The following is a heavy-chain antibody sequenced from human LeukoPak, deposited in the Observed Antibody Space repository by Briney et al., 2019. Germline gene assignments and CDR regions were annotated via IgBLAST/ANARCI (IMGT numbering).Heavy chain of an antibody. V-gene: IGHV5-51*01. J-gene: IGHJ4*02. D-gene: IGHD3-10*01. CDR2: IYPGDSDT. CDR3: ARPSDYYGSGSYQPFDY. Sequence: GESLKISCKGSGYSFTSYWIGWVRQMPGKGLEWMGIIYPGDSDTRYSPSFQGQVTISADKSISTAYLQWSSLKASGTAMYYCARPSDYYGSGSYQPFDYWGQGTLVTVSS. CDR1: GYSFTSYW.